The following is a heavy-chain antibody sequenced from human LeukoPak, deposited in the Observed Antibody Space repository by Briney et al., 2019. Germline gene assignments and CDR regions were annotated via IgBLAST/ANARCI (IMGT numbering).Heavy chain of an antibody. J-gene: IGHJ4*02. D-gene: IGHD6-13*01. CDR3: ARGRGAAAGTFDY. CDR2: ISYDVSNK. Sequence: GGSLRLSCAASGFTFSSYAMHWVRQAPGKGLEWVAVISYDVSNKYYAGSVKGRFTISRDNSKNTLYLQMNSLRAEDTAVYYCARGRGAAAGTFDYWGQGTLVTVSS. CDR1: GFTFSSYA. V-gene: IGHV3-30*04.